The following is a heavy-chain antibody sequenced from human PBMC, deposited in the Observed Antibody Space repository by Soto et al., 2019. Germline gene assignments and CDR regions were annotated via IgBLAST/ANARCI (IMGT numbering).Heavy chain of an antibody. J-gene: IGHJ4*02. V-gene: IGHV5-51*01. CDR1: GYNFAGYW. CDR2: IYPSDSDT. D-gene: IGHD3-3*01. CDR3: ARGGVSTRTFDY. Sequence: LKISCKGSGYNFAGYWIAWVRQMPGKGLELMGIIYPSDSDTRYRPSFQGQVTISADKSISSAYLQWSSLRASDTAMYYCARGGVSTRTFDYWGQGTPVTVSS.